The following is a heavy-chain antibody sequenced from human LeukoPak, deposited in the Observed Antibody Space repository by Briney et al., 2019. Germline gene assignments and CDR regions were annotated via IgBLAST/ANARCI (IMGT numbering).Heavy chain of an antibody. J-gene: IGHJ6*03. CDR2: IIPIFGTA. Sequence: SVKVSCKASGYTFTSYGISWVRQAPGQGLEWMGGIIPIFGTANYAQKFQGRVTITTDESTSTAYMELSSLRSEDTAVYYCARNLITGTDEYYYYYYMDVWGKGTTVTVSS. V-gene: IGHV1-69*05. D-gene: IGHD1-7*01. CDR3: ARNLITGTDEYYYYYYMDV. CDR1: GYTFTSYG.